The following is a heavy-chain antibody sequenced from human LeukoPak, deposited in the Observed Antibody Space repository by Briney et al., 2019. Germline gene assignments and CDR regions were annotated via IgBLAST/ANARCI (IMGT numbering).Heavy chain of an antibody. CDR3: VIDPPDSGWAFWS. D-gene: IGHD6-19*01. CDR2: IWRGGNYK. J-gene: IGHJ5*02. V-gene: IGHV3-33*01. Sequence: PGRSLTLSCSASGFNFRMHAMHWVRQAPGKGLEWVAMIWRGGNYKFYVDSVKGRSTIFRDDSRSMLYLQMDSLTAEDTAVYYCVIDPPDSGWAFWSWGQGALVTVSS. CDR1: GFNFRMHA.